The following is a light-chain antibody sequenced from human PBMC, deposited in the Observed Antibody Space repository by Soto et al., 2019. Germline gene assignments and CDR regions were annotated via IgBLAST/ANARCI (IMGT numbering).Light chain of an antibody. J-gene: IGKJ3*01. CDR2: GAS. CDR3: QQYGRSPFT. CDR1: QSVISTY. V-gene: IGKV3-20*01. Sequence: EIVFTQSPGTLSLSPGERATLSCRASQSVISTYLAWYQQKPGQAPRVVIYGASTRATGIPERFSGSGSGTDFTLTISRLEPEDFAVYYCQQYGRSPFTFGPGTKVDIK.